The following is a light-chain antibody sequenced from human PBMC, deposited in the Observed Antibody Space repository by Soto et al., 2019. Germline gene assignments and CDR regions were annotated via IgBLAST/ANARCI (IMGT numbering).Light chain of an antibody. CDR2: GAS. V-gene: IGKV3-15*01. CDR3: QQTRSYTST. J-gene: IGKJ4*01. CDR1: QSVSSN. Sequence: EIVMTQSPATPSVSPGERATLSCRASQSVSSNLAWYQQKPGQAPRILIYGASTRATGIPARFSGSGSGTDFTLTISSLQDEDCSTYYGQQTRSYTSTFGGGTKVDIK.